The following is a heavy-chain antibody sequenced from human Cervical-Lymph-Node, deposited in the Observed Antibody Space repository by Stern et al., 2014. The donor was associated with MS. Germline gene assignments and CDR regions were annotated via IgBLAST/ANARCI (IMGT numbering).Heavy chain of an antibody. CDR1: GLSLSTSDVA. CDR3: ARDGTRSRYGMDV. V-gene: IGHV2-5*01. D-gene: IGHD1-14*01. CDR2: IYWNTDK. J-gene: IGHJ6*02. Sequence: QVTLRESGPTLVKPTQTLTLTCTFSGLSLSTSDVAVGRLPPPPGQALEWFAIIYWNTDKYYSPSLKSRLTITKDTAENQVVLTMTNMDPVDTGTYYCARDGTRSRYGMDVWGQGTTVTVSS.